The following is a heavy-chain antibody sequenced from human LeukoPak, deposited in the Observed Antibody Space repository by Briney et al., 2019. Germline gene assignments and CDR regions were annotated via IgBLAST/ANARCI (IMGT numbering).Heavy chain of an antibody. Sequence: QPGRSLRLSCAASGFTFSSYGMHWVRQAPGKGLEWVAVISYDGSNKCYADSVKGRFTISRDNSKNTLYLQMNSLRAEDTAVYYCAKDTLRYCSGGSCYSDGFDYWGQGTLVTVSS. CDR2: ISYDGSNK. CDR1: GFTFSSYG. CDR3: AKDTLRYCSGGSCYSDGFDY. J-gene: IGHJ4*02. V-gene: IGHV3-30*18. D-gene: IGHD2-15*01.